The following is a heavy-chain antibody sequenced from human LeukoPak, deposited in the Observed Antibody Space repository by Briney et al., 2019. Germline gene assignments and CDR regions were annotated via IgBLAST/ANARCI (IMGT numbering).Heavy chain of an antibody. J-gene: IGHJ4*02. Sequence: PGGSLRLSCSASGFTFSNYPMHWVRQAPGKGLEYVSTIFTNAHITAYAASVKGRFTTSRDNSMDTVYLQMSSLTPEDTAVYYCARSSGTYHFDYWGQGTLVTVSS. CDR2: IFTNAHIT. CDR3: ARSSGTYHFDY. D-gene: IGHD1-26*01. CDR1: GFTFSNYP. V-gene: IGHV3-64D*08.